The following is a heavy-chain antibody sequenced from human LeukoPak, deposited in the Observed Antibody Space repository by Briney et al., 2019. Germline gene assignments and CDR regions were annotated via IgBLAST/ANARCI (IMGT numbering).Heavy chain of an antibody. CDR1: GYSFTSYW. Sequence: GESLKISCKGSGYSFTSYWIGWVRQMPGKGLEWMGIIFPGDSDIRYSPSFQGQVTMSVDNSITTAYLQWSSLEASDTALYYCAVAGAGLDQRDAHNWFDVWGQGTLVTVSS. CDR3: AVAGAGLDQRDAHNWFDV. V-gene: IGHV5-51*01. J-gene: IGHJ5*02. CDR2: IFPGDSDI. D-gene: IGHD6-19*01.